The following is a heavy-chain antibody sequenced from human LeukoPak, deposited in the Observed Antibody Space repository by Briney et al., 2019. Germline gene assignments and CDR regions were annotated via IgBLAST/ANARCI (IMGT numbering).Heavy chain of an antibody. CDR1: GGSISSSSYY. D-gene: IGHD6-19*01. J-gene: IGHJ4*02. V-gene: IGHV4-39*01. CDR3: ASLKKWQWLDEFDY. CDR2: IYYSGST. Sequence: PSETLSLTCTVPGGSISSSSYYWGWIRQPPGKGLEWIGSIYYSGSTYYNPSLKSRVTISVDTSKNQFSLKLSSVTAADTAVYYCASLKKWQWLDEFDYWGQGTLVTVSS.